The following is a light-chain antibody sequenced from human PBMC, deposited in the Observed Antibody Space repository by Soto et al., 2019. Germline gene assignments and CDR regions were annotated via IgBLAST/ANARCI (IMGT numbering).Light chain of an antibody. Sequence: DIQMTQSPSTLSASVGDRVTITCRASQSISSWLAWYQQKPGTAPKLLIYAASTLVTGVPSRFSGSRSGTEFTLTVSSLQPDDFASYYCQQYNDSFRYTFGQGTKVDI. V-gene: IGKV1-5*03. CDR2: AAS. J-gene: IGKJ2*01. CDR3: QQYNDSFRYT. CDR1: QSISSW.